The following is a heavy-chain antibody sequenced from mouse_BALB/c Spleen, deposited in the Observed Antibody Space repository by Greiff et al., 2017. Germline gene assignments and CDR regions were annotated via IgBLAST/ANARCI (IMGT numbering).Heavy chain of an antibody. CDR2: ISSGGSYT. D-gene: IGHD2-1*01. V-gene: IGHV5-9-3*01. CDR1: GFTFSSYA. J-gene: IGHJ2*01. Sequence: EVQRVESGGGLVKPGGSLKLSCAASGFTFSSYAMSWVRQTPEKRLEWVATISSGGSYTYYPDSVKGRFTISRDNAKNTLYLQMSSLRSEDTAMYYCARRGGNYPFDYWGQGTTLTVSS. CDR3: ARRGGNYPFDY.